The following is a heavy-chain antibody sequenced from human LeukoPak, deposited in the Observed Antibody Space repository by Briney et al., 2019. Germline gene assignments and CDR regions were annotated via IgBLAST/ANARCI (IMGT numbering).Heavy chain of an antibody. CDR1: GFTFSSYS. CDR3: ARDPLEMATIGGAFDI. CDR2: ISSSSSYI. V-gene: IGHV3-21*01. J-gene: IGHJ3*02. Sequence: GGSLRLSYAASGFTFSSYSMNWVRQAPGKGLEWVSSISSSSSYIYYADSVKGRFTISRDNAKNSLYLQMNSLRAEDTAVYYCARDPLEMATIGGAFDIWGQGTMVTVSS. D-gene: IGHD5-24*01.